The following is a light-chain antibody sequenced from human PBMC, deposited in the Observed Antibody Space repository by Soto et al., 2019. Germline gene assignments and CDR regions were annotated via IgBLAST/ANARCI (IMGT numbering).Light chain of an antibody. CDR1: QSLVHRDGIAY. V-gene: IGKV2-30*02. J-gene: IGKJ5*01. Sequence: DVVMPHSPLSLPVTLGQPASISCRSNQSLVHRDGIAYFSWFQQRPGRSPRSLIYKVSNRYSGVPSRFIDSGSGTDFAQKISRVEAEDVGVYYCMQGTHWPITFGQGTRREIK. CDR3: MQGTHWPIT. CDR2: KVS.